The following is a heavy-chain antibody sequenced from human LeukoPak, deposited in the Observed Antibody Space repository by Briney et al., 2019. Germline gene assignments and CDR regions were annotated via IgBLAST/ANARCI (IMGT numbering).Heavy chain of an antibody. J-gene: IGHJ4*02. V-gene: IGHV3-23*01. D-gene: IGHD3-22*01. Sequence: GGSLRLSCVASEFIFSNFAMSWVRHAPGGGLEWVSTIIGNAAATYYGDSVKGRFTISRDNSRNTLYLQMNSLRAEDTAIYYCAKDRTHRRYYDSTGYYNQYDYWGQGALVTVSS. CDR3: AKDRTHRRYYDSTGYYNQYDY. CDR2: IIGNAAAT. CDR1: EFIFSNFA.